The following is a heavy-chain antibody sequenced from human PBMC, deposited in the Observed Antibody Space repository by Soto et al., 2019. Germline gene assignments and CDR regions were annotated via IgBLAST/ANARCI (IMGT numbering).Heavy chain of an antibody. D-gene: IGHD3-16*02. V-gene: IGHV1-46*01. CDR3: ARDPRLNFYYVWGSYRPHYYYYYYGMDV. CDR2: INPSGGST. CDR1: GYTFTSYY. J-gene: IGHJ6*02. Sequence: ASVKVSCKASGYTFTSYYMHWVRQAPGQGLEWMGIINPSGGSTSYAQKFQGRVTMTRDTSTSTVYMELSSLRSEDTAVYYCARDPRLNFYYVWGSYRPHYYYYYYGMDVWGQGTTVTVSS.